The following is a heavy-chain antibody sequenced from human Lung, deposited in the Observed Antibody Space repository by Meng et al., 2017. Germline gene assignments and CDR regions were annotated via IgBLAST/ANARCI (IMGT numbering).Heavy chain of an antibody. CDR1: GSSLSTSGVA. J-gene: IGHJ4*02. Sequence: QITLKESGPTLVKPTQTLTTTCTLSGSSLSTSGVAVGWIRQPPGKALEWLALIYWDDEKRYSPSLKSRLTITKDTSKNHVVLTMTNMEPVDTATYYCAHSWGSGYYFGPLDYWGQGTLVTVSS. D-gene: IGHD3-22*01. V-gene: IGHV2-5*02. CDR2: IYWDDEK. CDR3: AHSWGSGYYFGPLDY.